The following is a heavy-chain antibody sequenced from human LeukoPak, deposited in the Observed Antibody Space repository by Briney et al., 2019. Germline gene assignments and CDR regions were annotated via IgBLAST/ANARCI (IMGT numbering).Heavy chain of an antibody. Sequence: SETLSLTCTVSGGSISSSSYYWGWIRPPPGKGLEWIGSIYFSGSTYYCPSHKIRVTISVDTSKNQFSLKLSSVTAADTAVYYCARMYSSSWYGVYYFDYWGQGTLVTVSS. V-gene: IGHV4-39*01. CDR2: IYFSGST. J-gene: IGHJ4*02. CDR1: GGSISSSSYY. D-gene: IGHD6-13*01. CDR3: ARMYSSSWYGVYYFDY.